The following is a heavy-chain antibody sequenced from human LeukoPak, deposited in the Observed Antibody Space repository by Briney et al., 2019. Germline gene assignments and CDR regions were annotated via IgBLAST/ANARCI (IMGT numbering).Heavy chain of an antibody. Sequence: PGGSLRLSCAASGFTFSSYTMSWVRQAPGKGLEWGSAISGSGGSTYYADAVKGRFTISIDNSKNTLYLQMNSLRAEDTAVYYCAKSDLVVVPAAHDYWGQGTLVTVSS. CDR3: AKSDLVVVPAAHDY. J-gene: IGHJ4*02. D-gene: IGHD2-2*01. V-gene: IGHV3-23*01. CDR2: ISGSGGST. CDR1: GFTFSSYT.